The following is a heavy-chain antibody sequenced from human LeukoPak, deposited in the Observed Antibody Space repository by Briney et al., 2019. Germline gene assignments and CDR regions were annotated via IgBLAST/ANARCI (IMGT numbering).Heavy chain of an antibody. D-gene: IGHD5/OR15-5a*01. CDR1: GVSISTYY. J-gene: IGHJ3*01. Sequence: PSETLSLTCTVSGVSISTYYWSWIRQSPGKGLEWIGSIYYSGSTNYNPSLKRRGSISVDTSKNQFSLELSSVTAADTAVYYCAVNSTKHTFDLWGQGTMVTVSS. CDR3: AVNSTKHTFDL. V-gene: IGHV4-59*08. CDR2: IYYSGST.